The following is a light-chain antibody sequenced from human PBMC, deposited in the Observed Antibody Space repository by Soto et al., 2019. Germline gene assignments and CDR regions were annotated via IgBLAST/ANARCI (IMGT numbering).Light chain of an antibody. CDR2: DAS. J-gene: IGKJ1*01. CDR1: QSISSF. V-gene: IGKV1-5*01. CDR3: QQYTTST. Sequence: DIQMTQSPSSLSASVGDRVTITCRASQSISSFLNWFQQKTGKAAKLLIYDASSLQSGVPASFSGSGSGTEFTLTISSLQPDDFATYYCQQYTTSTFGQGTKVDIK.